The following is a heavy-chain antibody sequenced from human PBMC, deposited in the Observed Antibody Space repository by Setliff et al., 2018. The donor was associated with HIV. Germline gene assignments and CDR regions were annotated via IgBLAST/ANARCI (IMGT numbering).Heavy chain of an antibody. CDR2: ISTNNDNT. Sequence: ASVKVSCKASGYTFTRYGISWVRQAPGQGLECMGWISTNNDNTNYAQKLQGRVTMTTDTSTSTAYMELRSLRSEDTAVYFCARVLPRPDFWSGYSASGLGTWFDPWGQGTLVTVSS. CDR1: GYTFTRYG. V-gene: IGHV1-18*01. D-gene: IGHD3-3*01. J-gene: IGHJ5*02. CDR3: ARVLPRPDFWSGYSASGLGTWFDP.